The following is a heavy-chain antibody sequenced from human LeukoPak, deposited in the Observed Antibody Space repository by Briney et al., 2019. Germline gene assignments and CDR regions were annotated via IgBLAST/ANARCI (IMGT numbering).Heavy chain of an antibody. V-gene: IGHV4-39*07. CDR3: ARHSAANSHRDY. CDR1: RGSISSSTYY. Sequence: SETLSLTCIVSRGSISSSTYYWGWIRQPPGKGLEWIGSIYYSGSTYYNPSLKSRVTISVDTSKNQFSLKLTSVTAADTAVYYCARHSAANSHRDYWGQGTLVTVSS. J-gene: IGHJ4*02. D-gene: IGHD2-15*01. CDR2: IYYSGST.